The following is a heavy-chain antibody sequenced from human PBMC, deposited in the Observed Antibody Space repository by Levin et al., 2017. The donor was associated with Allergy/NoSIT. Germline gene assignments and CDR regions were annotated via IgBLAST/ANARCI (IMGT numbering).Heavy chain of an antibody. Sequence: GGSLRLSCAASGFTFSSYGMHWVRQAPGKGLEWVAVISYDGSNKYYADSVKGRFTISRDNSKNTLYLQMNSLRAEDTSVYYCAKDLGDMWFGELLTDYRGQGTLVTVSS. CDR1: GFTFSSYG. V-gene: IGHV3-30*18. J-gene: IGHJ4*02. CDR3: AKDLGDMWFGELLTDY. CDR2: ISYDGSNK. D-gene: IGHD3-10*01.